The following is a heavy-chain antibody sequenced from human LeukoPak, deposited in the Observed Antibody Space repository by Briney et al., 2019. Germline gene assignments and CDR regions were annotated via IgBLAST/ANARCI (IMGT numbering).Heavy chain of an antibody. CDR1: GGSISSYY. V-gene: IGHV4-4*07. CDR3: ARDSATIFGVVPKDFDY. D-gene: IGHD3-3*01. J-gene: IGHJ4*02. Sequence: PSETLSLTCTVSGGSISSYYWSWIWQPAGKGLEWIGRIYTSGSTNYNPSLKSRVTMSVDTSKNQFSLKLSSVTAADTAVYYCARDSATIFGVVPKDFDYWGQGALVTVSS. CDR2: IYTSGST.